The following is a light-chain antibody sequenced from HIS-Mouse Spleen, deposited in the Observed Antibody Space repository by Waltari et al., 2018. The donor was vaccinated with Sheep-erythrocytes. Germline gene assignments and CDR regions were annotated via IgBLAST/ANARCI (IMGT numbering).Light chain of an antibody. J-gene: IGKJ3*01. CDR1: QSLLHSNGYNY. CDR3: MQALQTPIFT. Sequence: DIVMTQSPLSLPVTPGEPASISCRSSQSLLHSNGYNYLDWYLQQPGQSPQLLIYLGSNRASGVTDRFSGSGSGTDFTLKISRVEAEDVGVYYCMQALQTPIFTFGPGTKVDIK. CDR2: LGS. V-gene: IGKV2-28*01.